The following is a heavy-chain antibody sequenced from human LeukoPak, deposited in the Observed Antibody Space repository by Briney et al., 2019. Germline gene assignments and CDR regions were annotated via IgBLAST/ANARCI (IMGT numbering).Heavy chain of an antibody. V-gene: IGHV1-69*01. Sequence: SVKVSCKASGGTFISYAISWVRQAPGQGLEWMGGIIPIFGTANYAQKFQGRVTITSDESTSTAYMDLSSLRSDDTAVYDCAWDTHHYDFWSGYSGDLDYWGQGTLVTVSS. J-gene: IGHJ4*02. CDR1: GGTFISYA. D-gene: IGHD3-3*01. CDR2: IIPIFGTA. CDR3: AWDTHHYDFWSGYSGDLDY.